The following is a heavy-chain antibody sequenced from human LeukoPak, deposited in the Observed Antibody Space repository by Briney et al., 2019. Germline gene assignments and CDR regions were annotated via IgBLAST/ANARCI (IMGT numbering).Heavy chain of an antibody. CDR2: TYYRWST. J-gene: IGHJ4*02. Sequence: PSETLSLTCTVSGASISSHYWTWIRQPPGKRLEWIGYTYYRWSTYYNPSLESRVTISVDTSKNEFSLKLSSVTAADTAVYYCAGGPIGYCSSASCRFDYWGQGTLVTVPS. CDR3: AGGPIGYCSSASCRFDY. CDR1: GASISSHY. D-gene: IGHD2-2*03. V-gene: IGHV4-59*08.